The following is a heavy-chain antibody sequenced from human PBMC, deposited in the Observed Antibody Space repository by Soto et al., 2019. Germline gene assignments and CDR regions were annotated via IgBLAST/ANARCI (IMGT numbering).Heavy chain of an antibody. V-gene: IGHV3-21*01. CDR1: GFTFSSYS. J-gene: IGHJ6*02. Sequence: EVQLVESGGGLVKPGGSLRLSCAASGFTFSSYSMNWVRQAPGKGLEWVSSISSSSSYIYYADSVKGRFTISRDNAKNSLYLQMNSLRAEDTAVYYCARDRKYFDLYYGMDVWGQGTTVTVSS. CDR2: ISSSSSYI. CDR3: ARDRKYFDLYYGMDV. D-gene: IGHD3-9*01.